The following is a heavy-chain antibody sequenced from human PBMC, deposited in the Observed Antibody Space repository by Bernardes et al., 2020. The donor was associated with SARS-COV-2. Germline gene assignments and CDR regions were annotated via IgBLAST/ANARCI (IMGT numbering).Heavy chain of an antibody. V-gene: IGHV1-46*01. J-gene: IGHJ4*02. CDR3: ARGTVGAADEN. CDR1: GYTFTFYY. CDR2: INPSRGTT. D-gene: IGHD1-26*01. Sequence: SVKVSCTASGYTFTFYYMHWVRQAPGQGLEWMGRINPSRGTTVYAQRFQGRVTMTRDTSTSTVYMELSSLRSEDTAVYFCARGTVGAADENWGQGTLVTVSS.